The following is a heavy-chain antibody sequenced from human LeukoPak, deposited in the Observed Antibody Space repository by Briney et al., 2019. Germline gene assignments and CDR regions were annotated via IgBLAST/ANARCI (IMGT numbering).Heavy chain of an antibody. CDR3: AKKGIYSGSGAYYFDY. V-gene: IGHV3-23*01. CDR1: GFTFSSYA. D-gene: IGHD3-10*01. J-gene: IGHJ4*02. Sequence: GGSLRLSCAASGFTFSSYAMSWVRQAPGKGLEWVSAISGSGGSTYYADSVKGRFTISRGSSKNTLYLQMNSLRAEDTAVYYCAKKGIYSGSGAYYFDYWGQGTLATVSS. CDR2: ISGSGGST.